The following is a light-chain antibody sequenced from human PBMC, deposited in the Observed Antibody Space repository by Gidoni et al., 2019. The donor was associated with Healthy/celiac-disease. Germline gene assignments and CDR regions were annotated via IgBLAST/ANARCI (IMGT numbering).Light chain of an antibody. CDR2: EGS. CDR3: CSYAGSSTSFV. J-gene: IGLJ1*01. V-gene: IGLV2-23*01. CDR1: SSDVGSYNL. Sequence: QSALTQPASVSGSPGKSITISCTGTSSDVGSYNLVSWYQQHPGKAPKLMIYEGSKRHAGVSNRFSGSKSGNTASLTISGLQAEDEADYYCCSYAGSSTSFVIGTGTKVTVL.